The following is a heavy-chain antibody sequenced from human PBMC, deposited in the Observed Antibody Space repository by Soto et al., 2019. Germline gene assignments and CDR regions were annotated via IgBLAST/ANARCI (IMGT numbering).Heavy chain of an antibody. CDR1: GYTFTSYA. D-gene: IGHD3-22*01. V-gene: IGHV1-3*01. CDR2: INAGNGNT. Sequence: ASVKVSCKASGYTFTSYAMHWVRQAPGQRLEWMGWINAGNGNTKYSQKFQGRVTITRDTSASTAYMELSSLRSEDTAVYYCARGAYYDSSGYPPDYWGQGALVTVSS. J-gene: IGHJ4*02. CDR3: ARGAYYDSSGYPPDY.